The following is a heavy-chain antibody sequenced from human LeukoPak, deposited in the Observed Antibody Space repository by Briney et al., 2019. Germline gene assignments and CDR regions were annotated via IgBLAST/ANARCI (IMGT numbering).Heavy chain of an antibody. CDR1: GYTFSSYG. CDR2: ISPLSGNT. J-gene: IGHJ4*02. V-gene: IGHV1-18*01. D-gene: IGHD6-6*01. CDR3: ARDYLAAPAY. Sequence: ASVRVSCKASGYTFSSYGINWVRQAPGQGLEWMGWISPLSGNTDYAQNFRGRVTMTTDTSSSTAYMELRSLRSDDTAIYYCARDYLAAPAYWGQGTLVTVSS.